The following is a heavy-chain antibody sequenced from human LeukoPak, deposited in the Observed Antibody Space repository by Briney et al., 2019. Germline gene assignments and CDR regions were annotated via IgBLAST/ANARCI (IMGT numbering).Heavy chain of an antibody. D-gene: IGHD3-22*01. CDR1: GGTFSSYA. J-gene: IGHJ4*02. CDR2: IIPILGIA. V-gene: IGHV1-69*04. Sequence: SVKVSCKASGGTFSSYAISWVRQAPGQGLEWMGRIIPILGIANYAQKFQGRVTITADKSTSTAYMELSSLRSEDTAVYYCAYYDSSGYLSNWGQGTLVTVSS. CDR3: AYYDSSGYLSN.